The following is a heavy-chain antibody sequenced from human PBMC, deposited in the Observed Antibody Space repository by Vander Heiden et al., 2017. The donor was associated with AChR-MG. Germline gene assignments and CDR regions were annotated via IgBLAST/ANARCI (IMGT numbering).Heavy chain of an antibody. V-gene: IGHV3-53*02. J-gene: IGHJ4*02. CDR1: RFTVSSNY. CDR3: AREQGYNEYYFDY. Sequence: EVQLVETGRDLIQPGGCLRHPCAPSRFTVSSNYMSGVRRAPGKGLEWVAVIYSGGSTYYADSVKGRFTISRDNSKNTLYLQLNSLRAEDTAVYYCAREQGYNEYYFDYWGQGTLVTVSS. CDR2: IYSGGST. D-gene: IGHD1-1*01.